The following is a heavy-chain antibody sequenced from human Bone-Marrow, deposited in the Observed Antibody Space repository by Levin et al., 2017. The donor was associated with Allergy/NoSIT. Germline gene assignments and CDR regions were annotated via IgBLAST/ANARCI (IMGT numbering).Heavy chain of an antibody. D-gene: IGHD6-6*01. J-gene: IGHJ6*02. V-gene: IGHV6-1*01. CDR3: ARDDRIAARGMGSYYYYYGMDV. Sequence: SQTLSLTCAISGDSVSSTSAAWNWIRQSPSRGLEWLGRTYYRSKWYNDYAVSVKSRITINPDTSKNQFSLQLNSVTPEDTAVYYCARDDRIAARGMGSYYYYYGMDVWGQGTTVTVSS. CDR2: TYYRSKWYN. CDR1: GDSVSSTSAA.